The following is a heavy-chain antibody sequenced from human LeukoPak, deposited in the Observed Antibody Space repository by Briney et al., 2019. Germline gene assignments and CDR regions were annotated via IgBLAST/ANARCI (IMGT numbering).Heavy chain of an antibody. J-gene: IGHJ3*02. CDR2: IYPGDSDT. CDR1: GYSFTNYW. D-gene: IGHD1-26*01. V-gene: IGHV5-51*01. CDR3: ARSGSLGTFDI. Sequence: GASLEISCKGSGYSFTNYWIGWVRQMPGKGLEWMGTIYPGDSDTRYSPSFQGQVTISADKSISTAYLQWSSLRASETAMYYCARSGSLGTFDIWGQGTLVTVSS.